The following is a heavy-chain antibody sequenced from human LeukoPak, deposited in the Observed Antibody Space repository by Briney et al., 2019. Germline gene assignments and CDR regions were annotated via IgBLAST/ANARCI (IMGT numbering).Heavy chain of an antibody. Sequence: PSETLSLTCTVSGGSISSSSYSWGWIRQPPGKGLEWIGSIYYSGSTYYNPSLKSRVTISVDTSKNQFSLKLSSVTAADTAVYYCARGQGKAYYDSSGSSYYFDYWGQGTLVTVSS. CDR2: IYYSGST. D-gene: IGHD3-22*01. V-gene: IGHV4-39*07. CDR3: ARGQGKAYYDSSGSSYYFDY. J-gene: IGHJ4*02. CDR1: GGSISSSSYS.